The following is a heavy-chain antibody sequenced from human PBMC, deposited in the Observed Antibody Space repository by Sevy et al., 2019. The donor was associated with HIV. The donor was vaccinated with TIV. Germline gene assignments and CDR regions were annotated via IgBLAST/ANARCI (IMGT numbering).Heavy chain of an antibody. CDR1: GFTFSTHA. J-gene: IGHJ4*02. CDR3: AKPLYFYDGNGYYLDY. Sequence: GGSLRLSCAASGFTFSTHAMHWVRQAPGKGLEWVAIISSDGNNKFYADSVKGLFTISRDNSKNTLYLQMNSLRAEDTAIYYCAKPLYFYDGNGYYLDYWGQGTLVTVSS. CDR2: ISSDGNNK. D-gene: IGHD3-22*01. V-gene: IGHV3-30*18.